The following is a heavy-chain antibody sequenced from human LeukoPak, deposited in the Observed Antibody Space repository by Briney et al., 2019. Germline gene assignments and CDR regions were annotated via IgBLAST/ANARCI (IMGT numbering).Heavy chain of an antibody. D-gene: IGHD6-13*01. J-gene: IGHJ4*02. V-gene: IGHV3-23*01. CDR1: GFTFSSYA. CDR3: AKDVHTSIAAAGTKKGSILSFDY. CDR2: ISGSGGST. Sequence: PGGSLRLSCAASGFTFSSYAMSWVRQAPGKGLEWVSAISGSGGSTYYADSVKGRFTISRDNSKNTLYLQMNSLRAEDTAVYYCAKDVHTSIAAAGTKKGSILSFDYWGQGTLVTVSS.